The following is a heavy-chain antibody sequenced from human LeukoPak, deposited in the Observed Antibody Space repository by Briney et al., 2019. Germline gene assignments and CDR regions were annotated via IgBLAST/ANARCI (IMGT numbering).Heavy chain of an antibody. CDR2: INPSDGST. D-gene: IGHD3-22*01. J-gene: IGHJ4*02. Sequence: GASVKVSCKASGYTFTSYYMHWVRQAPGQGLEWMGIINPSDGSTSYAQKFQGRVTMTRDTSTSTVYMELSSLRSEDTAVYYCARGYGHPHYYDSSGYVDYWGQGTLVTVSS. V-gene: IGHV1-46*01. CDR1: GYTFTSYY. CDR3: ARGYGHPHYYDSSGYVDY.